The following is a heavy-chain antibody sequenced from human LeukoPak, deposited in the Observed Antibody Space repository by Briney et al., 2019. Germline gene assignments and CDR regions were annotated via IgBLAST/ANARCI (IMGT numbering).Heavy chain of an antibody. J-gene: IGHJ4*02. CDR1: GFTVSSNY. CDR2: IYSGGST. V-gene: IGHV3-53*01. D-gene: IGHD3-10*01. Sequence: GGSLRLSCAASGFTVSSNYMSWVRQAPGKGLEWVSVIYSGGSTYYADSVKGRFTISRDNSKNTLYLQMNSLRAEDTAVYYCAKGDYYGSGSPGYFDYWGQGTVVTVSS. CDR3: AKGDYYGSGSPGYFDY.